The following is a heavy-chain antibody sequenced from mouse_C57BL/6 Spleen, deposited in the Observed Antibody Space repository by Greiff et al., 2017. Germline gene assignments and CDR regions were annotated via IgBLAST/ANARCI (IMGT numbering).Heavy chain of an antibody. D-gene: IGHD1-1*01. V-gene: IGHV1-80*01. J-gene: IGHJ2*01. Sequence: QVQLKQPGAELVKPGASVKISCKASGYAFSSYWMNWVKQRPGKGLAGIGQIYPGDGDTNYNGKFKGKATQTADTSSSTAYMQLSSLTSEDSAVYFCARSHYYGSSYHFDYWGQGTTLTVSS. CDR2: IYPGDGDT. CDR3: ARSHYYGSSYHFDY. CDR1: GYAFSSYW.